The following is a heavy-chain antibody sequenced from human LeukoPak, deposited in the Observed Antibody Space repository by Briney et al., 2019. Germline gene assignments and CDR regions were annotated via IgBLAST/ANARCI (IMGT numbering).Heavy chain of an antibody. Sequence: GGSLRLSCAASGFTFSSYSMNWVRQAPGKGLEWVSSISSSSSYIYYADSVEGRFTISRDNAKNSLYLQMNSLRAEDTAVYYCASLSGSYPVDYWGQGTLVTVSS. V-gene: IGHV3-21*01. CDR1: GFTFSSYS. D-gene: IGHD1-26*01. J-gene: IGHJ4*02. CDR2: ISSSSSYI. CDR3: ASLSGSYPVDY.